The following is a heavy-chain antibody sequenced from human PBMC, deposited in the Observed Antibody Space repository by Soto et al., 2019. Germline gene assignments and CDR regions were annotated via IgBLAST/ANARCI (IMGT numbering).Heavy chain of an antibody. Sequence: QVQLVQSGGEVKRPGASVKVSCKTSGYTFSNYGIPWVRQAPGQPLEWLGWISLYSDGTNYAQKFQGRGSMTTDTSTTTAYMELRSLRSDNTAVYYCARVVPGAEAWFGPWGQGTLVTVSS. J-gene: IGHJ5*02. V-gene: IGHV1-18*01. CDR3: ARVVPGAEAWFGP. D-gene: IGHD2-2*01. CDR1: GYTFSNYG. CDR2: ISLYSDGT.